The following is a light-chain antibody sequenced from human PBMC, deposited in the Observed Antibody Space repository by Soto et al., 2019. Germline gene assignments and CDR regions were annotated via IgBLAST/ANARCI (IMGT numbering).Light chain of an antibody. Sequence: QSALTQPASVSGSPGQSVTISCTGTSSDVGSYNLVSWYQQHPGKAPKFMIYEGTKRPTGVSNRFSGSKSGNTASLTISGLQAVDEADYYCCSNTGSSTWVFGGGTKRTVL. J-gene: IGLJ3*02. CDR3: CSNTGSSTWV. V-gene: IGLV2-23*01. CDR2: EGT. CDR1: SSDVGSYNL.